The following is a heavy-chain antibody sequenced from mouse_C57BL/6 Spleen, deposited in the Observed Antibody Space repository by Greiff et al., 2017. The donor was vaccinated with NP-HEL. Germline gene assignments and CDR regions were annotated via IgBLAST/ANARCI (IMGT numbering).Heavy chain of an antibody. J-gene: IGHJ1*03. D-gene: IGHD1-1*01. Sequence: QVQLQQSGAELMKPGASVKLSCKATGYTFTGYWIEWVKQRPGHGLEWIGEILPGSGSTNYNEKFKGKATFTADTSSNTAYMQLSSLTTEDSAIYYCARVPSSSTVVATDWYFDVWGTGTTVTVSS. CDR3: ARVPSSSTVVATDWYFDV. CDR1: GYTFTGYW. CDR2: ILPGSGST. V-gene: IGHV1-9*01.